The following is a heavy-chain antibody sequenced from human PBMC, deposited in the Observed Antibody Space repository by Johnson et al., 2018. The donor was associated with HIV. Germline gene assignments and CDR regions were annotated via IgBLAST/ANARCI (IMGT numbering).Heavy chain of an antibody. D-gene: IGHD5-24*01. CDR2: LFSGDTT. CDR1: GFAVSGYY. CDR3: ARACRDGYTCDVFDS. Sequence: VQLVESGGGLVRPGGSLRLSCVASGFAVSGYYMSWVRQAPGKGLEWVSVLFSGDTTYYADSVNGRFSISRDNSKNTLYLQMNSLRAEDTAVYYCARACRDGYTCDVFDSWGQGTLVTVSS. J-gene: IGHJ3*02. V-gene: IGHV3-66*01.